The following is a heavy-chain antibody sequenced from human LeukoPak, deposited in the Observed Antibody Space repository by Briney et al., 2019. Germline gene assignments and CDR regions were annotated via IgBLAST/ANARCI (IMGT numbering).Heavy chain of an antibody. Sequence: RPSETLSLTCTVSGGSISSYYWSWIRQPPGKGLEWIGSIYYSGSTYYNPSLKSRVTISVDTSKNQFSLKLSSVTAADKAVYYCARSCRILDIVATIRARLGGNGFDIWGQGTMVTVSS. V-gene: IGHV4-59*12. J-gene: IGHJ3*02. D-gene: IGHD5-12*01. CDR2: IYYSGST. CDR3: ARSCRILDIVATIRARLGGNGFDI. CDR1: GGSISSYY.